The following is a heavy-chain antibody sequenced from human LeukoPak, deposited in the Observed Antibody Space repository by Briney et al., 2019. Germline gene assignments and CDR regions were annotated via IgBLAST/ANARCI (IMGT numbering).Heavy chain of an antibody. D-gene: IGHD4-17*01. J-gene: IGHJ5*02. CDR3: AKDGPDYGDYGT. Sequence: SAISGSGGSTYYADSVKGRFTISRDNSKNTLYLQMNSLRAEDTAVYYCAKDGPDYGDYGTWGQGTLVTVSS. CDR2: ISGSGGST. V-gene: IGHV3-23*01.